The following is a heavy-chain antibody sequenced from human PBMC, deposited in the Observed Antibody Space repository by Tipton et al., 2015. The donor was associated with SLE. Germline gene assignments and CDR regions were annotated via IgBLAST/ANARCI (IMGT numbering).Heavy chain of an antibody. J-gene: IGHJ4*02. D-gene: IGHD2-15*01. CDR1: GFTFSSYA. CDR2: ISYDGSNK. CDR3: AKDPRDEGYCSGGSCQGFDY. Sequence: QLVQSGGGVVQPGRSLRLSCAASGFTFSSYAMHWVRQAPGKGLEWVAVISYDGSNKYYADSVKGRFTISRDNSKNTLYLQMNSLRAEDTAVYYCAKDPRDEGYCSGGSCQGFDYWGQGTLVTVSS. V-gene: IGHV3-30-3*01.